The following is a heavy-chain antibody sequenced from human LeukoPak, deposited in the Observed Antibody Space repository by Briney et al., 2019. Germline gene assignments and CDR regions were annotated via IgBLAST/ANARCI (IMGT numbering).Heavy chain of an antibody. V-gene: IGHV4-34*01. D-gene: IGHD3-22*01. CDR3: ARGRGSSGYYYAFDI. CDR1: GGSSSGYY. Sequence: SETLSLTCAVYGGSSSGYYWSWIRQPPGKGLEWIGEINHSGSTNYNPSLKSRVTISVDTSKNQFSLKLSSVTAADTAVYYCARGRGSSGYYYAFDIWGQGTMVTVSS. J-gene: IGHJ3*02. CDR2: INHSGST.